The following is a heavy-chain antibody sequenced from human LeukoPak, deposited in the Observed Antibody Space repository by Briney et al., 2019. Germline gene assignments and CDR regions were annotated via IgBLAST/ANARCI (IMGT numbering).Heavy chain of an antibody. CDR3: ARDQYYDVMSGYYCAFDF. J-gene: IGHJ3*01. Sequence: GASVKVSCKASGYTFTGYYMHWVRQAPGQGREGMGWISAYTGKTDSAQRFPGRVTMTTDTSTTTAYMELRRLRSDDTAVYYCARDQYYDVMSGYYCAFDFWGQGTTVTVSS. V-gene: IGHV1-18*04. CDR1: GYTFTGYY. D-gene: IGHD3-3*01. CDR2: ISAYTGKT.